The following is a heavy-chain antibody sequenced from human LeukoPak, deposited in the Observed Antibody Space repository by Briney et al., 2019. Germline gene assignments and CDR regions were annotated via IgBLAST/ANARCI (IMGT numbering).Heavy chain of an antibody. D-gene: IGHD6-13*01. J-gene: IGHJ4*02. CDR1: GGTFSSYA. CDR2: IIPIFGTA. Sequence: GASVKVSCXASGGTFSSYAISWVRQAPGQGLEWMGRIIPIFGTANYAQKFQGRVTITTDESTSTAYVELGSLRSEGTAVYYCARVANLQYSSSWSLFRWGQGTLVTVPS. CDR3: ARVANLQYSSSWSLFR. V-gene: IGHV1-69*05.